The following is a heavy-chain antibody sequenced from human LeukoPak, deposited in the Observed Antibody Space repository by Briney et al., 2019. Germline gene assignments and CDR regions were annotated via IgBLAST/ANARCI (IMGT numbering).Heavy chain of an antibody. V-gene: IGHV3-7*01. CDR2: IKQDGSEK. D-gene: IGHD2-21*02. Sequence: PGGSLRLSCAASGFTFSSYWMSWVRRAPGKGLEWVANIKQDGSEKYYVDSVKGRFTISRDNAKNSLYLQMNSLRAEDTAVYYCARVSPVVVTADDNWFDPWGQGTLVTVSS. CDR3: ARVSPVVVTADDNWFDP. CDR1: GFTFSSYW. J-gene: IGHJ5*02.